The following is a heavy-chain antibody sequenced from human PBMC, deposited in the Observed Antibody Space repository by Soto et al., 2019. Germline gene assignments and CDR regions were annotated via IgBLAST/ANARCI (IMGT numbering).Heavy chain of an antibody. CDR3: VRGLYSKTSFDY. J-gene: IGHJ4*02. D-gene: IGHD6-13*01. V-gene: IGHV2-5*02. CDR1: GFSLNTGDVG. CDR2: INWDDDK. Sequence: QITLNESGPTLVRPTQTLTLTCTFSGFSLNTGDVGVGWIRQPPGEALEWLALINWDDDKRYSPSLSSSLTITKDTSKNQVVLTLANGDPVDTATYYCVRGLYSKTSFDYWGQGTLVTVSS.